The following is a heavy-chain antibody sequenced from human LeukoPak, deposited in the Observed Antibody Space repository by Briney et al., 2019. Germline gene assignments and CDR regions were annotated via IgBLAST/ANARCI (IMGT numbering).Heavy chain of an antibody. CDR2: IYYSGST. Sequence: SGTLSLTCAVSGGSIKSNNWWSWVRQPPGKGLEWIGYIYYSGSTNYNPSLKSRVTISVDTSKNQFSLKLSSVTAADTAVYYCARAAGDAAGSYGNYYYYGMDVWGQGTTVTVSS. J-gene: IGHJ6*02. CDR3: ARAAGDAAGSYGNYYYYGMDV. CDR1: GGSIKSNNW. D-gene: IGHD4-17*01. V-gene: IGHV4-4*02.